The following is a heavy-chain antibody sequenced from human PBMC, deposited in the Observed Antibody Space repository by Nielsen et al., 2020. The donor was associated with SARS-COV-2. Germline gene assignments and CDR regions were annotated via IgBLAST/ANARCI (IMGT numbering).Heavy chain of an antibody. D-gene: IGHD6-6*01. J-gene: IGHJ4*02. CDR2: ISYEGSNK. V-gene: IGHV3-30*18. Sequence: LSCAASGFPFSSYGMHWVRQAPGKGLEWVAVISYEGSNKYYADSVKGRFTISRDNSKNTLYLQMNSLRAEDTAVYYCAKDWVGSSSGGSDYWGQGTLVTVSS. CDR1: GFPFSSYG. CDR3: AKDWVGSSSGGSDY.